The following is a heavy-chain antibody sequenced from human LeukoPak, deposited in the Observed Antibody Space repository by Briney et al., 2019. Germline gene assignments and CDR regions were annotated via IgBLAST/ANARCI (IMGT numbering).Heavy chain of an antibody. J-gene: IGHJ5*02. CDR1: GGSISSSSYY. Sequence: SETLSLTCTVSGGSISSSSYYWGWIRQPPGKGLEWIGSIYYSGSTYYNPSLKSRVTISVDTSKNQFSLKLSSVTAGDTAVYYCARPGSSWYHNYGFDPWGQGTLVTVSS. CDR3: ARPGSSWYHNYGFDP. D-gene: IGHD6-13*01. V-gene: IGHV4-39*01. CDR2: IYYSGST.